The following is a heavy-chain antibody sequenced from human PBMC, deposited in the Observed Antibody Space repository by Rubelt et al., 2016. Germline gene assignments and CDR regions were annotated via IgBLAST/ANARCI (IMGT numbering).Heavy chain of an antibody. CDR2: INPNSGGT. D-gene: IGHD6-19*01. Sequence: QVQLVQPGAEVKKPGASVKVSCKASGYTFTGYYMHWVRQAPGQGLEWVGRINPNSGGTNYAQKFQGRVTMTRDTSITTAYMELSRLRSDDTAVFYCARESSSGWYIDYWGQGTLVTVSS. V-gene: IGHV1-2*06. CDR1: GYTFTGYY. J-gene: IGHJ4*02. CDR3: ARESSSGWYIDY.